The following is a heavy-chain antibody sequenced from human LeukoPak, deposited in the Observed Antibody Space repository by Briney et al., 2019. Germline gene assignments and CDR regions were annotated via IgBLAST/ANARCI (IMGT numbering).Heavy chain of an antibody. CDR2: ISSSSSYI. V-gene: IGHV3-21*01. Sequence: GGSLRLSCVASGFTFSSYSMNWVRQAPGKGLEWVSSISSSSSYIYYADSVKGRFTISRDNAKNSLYLQMNSLRAEDTAVYYCARESGGYYSNYVDYWGQGTLVTVSS. CDR3: ARESGGYYSNYVDY. D-gene: IGHD4-11*01. J-gene: IGHJ4*02. CDR1: GFTFSSYS.